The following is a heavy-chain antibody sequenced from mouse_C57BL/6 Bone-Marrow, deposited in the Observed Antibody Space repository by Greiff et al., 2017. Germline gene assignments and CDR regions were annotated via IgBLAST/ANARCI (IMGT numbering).Heavy chain of an antibody. Sequence: QVQLQQPGAELVKPGASVQLSCKASGYTFTSYWMHWVKQRPGRGLEWIGRIDPNSGGTKYNEKFKSKATLTVDKPSSTAYMQLSSLRSEDSAFYYCASARRSFYCALDYWGQGTSVTVSS. CDR3: ASARRSFYCALDY. V-gene: IGHV1-72*01. CDR1: GYTFTSYW. J-gene: IGHJ4*01. CDR2: IDPNSGGT.